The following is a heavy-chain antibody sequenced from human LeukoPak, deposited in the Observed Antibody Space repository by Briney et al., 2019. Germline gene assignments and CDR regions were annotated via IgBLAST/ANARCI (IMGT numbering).Heavy chain of an antibody. Sequence: SETLSHTCAVSGYSISSGYYWGWIRQPPGKGLEWIGSIYHSGSTYYNPSLKSRVTISVDTSKNQFSLKLSSVTAADAAIYYCARERSSSSDYWGQGTLVTVSS. CDR1: GYSISSGYY. D-gene: IGHD6-6*01. CDR2: IYHSGST. CDR3: ARERSSSSDY. V-gene: IGHV4-38-2*02. J-gene: IGHJ4*02.